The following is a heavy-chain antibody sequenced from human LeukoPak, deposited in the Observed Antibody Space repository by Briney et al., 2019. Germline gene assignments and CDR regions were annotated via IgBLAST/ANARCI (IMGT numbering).Heavy chain of an antibody. CDR1: GYTFTSYG. CDR2: ISAYNGNT. V-gene: IGHV1-18*01. J-gene: IGHJ4*02. Sequence: GASVKVSCKASGYTFTSYGISWVRQAPGQGLEWMGWISAYNGNTNYAQKFQGRVTITRNTSISTAYMELSSLRSEDTAVYYCARGGGLSGSYRWVDYWGQGTLVTVSS. CDR3: ARGGGLSGSYRWVDY. D-gene: IGHD1-26*01.